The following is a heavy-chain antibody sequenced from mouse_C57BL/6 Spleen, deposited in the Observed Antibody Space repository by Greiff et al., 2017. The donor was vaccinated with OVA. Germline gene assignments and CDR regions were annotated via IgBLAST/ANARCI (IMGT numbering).Heavy chain of an antibody. V-gene: IGHV1-76*01. CDR2: IYPGSGNT. CDR3: ARSRTTYFDY. J-gene: IGHJ2*01. CDR1: GYTFTDYY. Sequence: QVQLKQSGAELVRPGASVKLSCKASGYTFTDYYINWVKQRPGQGLEWIARIYPGSGNTYYNEKFKGKATLTAEKSSSTAYMQLSSLTSEDSAVYFCARSRTTYFDYWGQGTTLTVSS.